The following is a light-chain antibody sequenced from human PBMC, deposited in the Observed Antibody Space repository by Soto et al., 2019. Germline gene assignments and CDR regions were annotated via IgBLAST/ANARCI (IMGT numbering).Light chain of an antibody. Sequence: QSALTQPPSASGSPGQSVTISCTGTSSDVGAYKYVSWYQQHPGKAPKVVIYEVTKRPSGVPDRFSGSKSGNTDSLTVSGLQTDDEADYYCSSYAGTDNLYVFGTGTQLTVL. V-gene: IGLV2-8*01. J-gene: IGLJ1*01. CDR3: SSYAGTDNLYV. CDR1: SSDVGAYKY. CDR2: EVT.